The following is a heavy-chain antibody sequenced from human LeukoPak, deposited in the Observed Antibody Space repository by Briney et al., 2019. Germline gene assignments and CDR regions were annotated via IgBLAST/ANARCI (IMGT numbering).Heavy chain of an antibody. D-gene: IGHD3-16*01. Sequence: PSETLSLTCAVYGGSFSGYYWSWIRQPPGKGLEWIGEINHSGSTNYNPSLKSRVTISVGTSKNQFSLKLSSVTAADTAVYYCARQEVILFDYWGQGTLVTVSS. CDR1: GGSFSGYY. CDR3: ARQEVILFDY. CDR2: INHSGST. V-gene: IGHV4-34*01. J-gene: IGHJ4*02.